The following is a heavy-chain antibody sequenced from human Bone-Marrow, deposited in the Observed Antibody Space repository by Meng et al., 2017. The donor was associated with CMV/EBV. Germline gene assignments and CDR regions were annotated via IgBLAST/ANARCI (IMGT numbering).Heavy chain of an antibody. D-gene: IGHD2-2*01. Sequence: GGSLRLSCAASGFTFSSYSMNWVRQAPGKGLEWVSYISSSSSTIYYADSMKGRFTISRDNAKNSLYLQMNSLRAEDTAVYYCAREVPYCSSTSCYPNYLDYWGQGTLVTVSS. CDR1: GFTFSSYS. V-gene: IGHV3-48*04. CDR3: AREVPYCSSTSCYPNYLDY. CDR2: ISSSSSTI. J-gene: IGHJ4*02.